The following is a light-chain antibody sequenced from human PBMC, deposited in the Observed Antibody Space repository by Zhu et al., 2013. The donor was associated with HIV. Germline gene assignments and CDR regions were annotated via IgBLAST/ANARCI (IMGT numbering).Light chain of an antibody. V-gene: IGLV2-14*01. J-gene: IGLJ2*01. CDR1: SNDVGGYNY. CDR3: SSYTSSSTFVV. CDR2: EVS. Sequence: QSALTQPASVSGSPGQSITISCTGSSNDVGGYNYVSWYQQHPGKAPKVVIYEVSNRPSGVSNRFSGSKSGNTASLTISGLQAEDEADYYCSSYTSSSTFVVFGGGTKLTVL.